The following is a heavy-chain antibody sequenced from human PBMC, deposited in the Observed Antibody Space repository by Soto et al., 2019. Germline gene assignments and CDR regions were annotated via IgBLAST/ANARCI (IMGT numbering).Heavy chain of an antibody. CDR2: IYLGDSDT. V-gene: IGHV5-51*01. Sequence: GESLKISCQGSGSSFANYWIAWVRQIPGKGLEWVGVIYLGDSDTRYSPSYRGQVTISADKTISHVYLQWSSLKASDTAMYYCERTRLRKYYYGMDVWGQGTTVTVSS. CDR3: ERTRLRKYYYGMDV. D-gene: IGHD3-10*01. J-gene: IGHJ6*02. CDR1: GSSFANYW.